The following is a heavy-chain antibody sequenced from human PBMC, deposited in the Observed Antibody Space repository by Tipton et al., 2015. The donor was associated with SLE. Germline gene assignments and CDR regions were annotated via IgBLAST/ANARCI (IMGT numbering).Heavy chain of an antibody. J-gene: IGHJ4*02. CDR1: GFTFSDHF. CDR2: SRNKAKSYTT. Sequence: RLSCAASGFTFSDHFMDWVRQAPGKGLEWVGRSRNKAKSYTTEFAASVKGRFTISRDDSKNSLYLQMNSLKTEDTAVYYCARVLYTVTGDDYFDYWGQGTLVTVSS. V-gene: IGHV3-72*01. CDR3: ARVLYTVTGDDYFDY. D-gene: IGHD4-17*01.